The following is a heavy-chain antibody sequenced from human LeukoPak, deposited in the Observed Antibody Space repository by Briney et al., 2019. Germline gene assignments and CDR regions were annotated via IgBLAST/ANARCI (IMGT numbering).Heavy chain of an antibody. J-gene: IGHJ1*01. CDR1: GYTFTSYG. D-gene: IGHD2-2*01. CDR2: INTNTGNP. Sequence: ASVKVSCKASGYTFTSYGISRVRQAPGQGLEWMGWINTNTGNPTYVQGFTGRFVFSLDTSVSTAYLQISSLKAEDTAVYYCARQYSSTWPPSLQHWGQGTLVTVSS. V-gene: IGHV7-4-1*02. CDR3: ARQYSSTWPPSLQH.